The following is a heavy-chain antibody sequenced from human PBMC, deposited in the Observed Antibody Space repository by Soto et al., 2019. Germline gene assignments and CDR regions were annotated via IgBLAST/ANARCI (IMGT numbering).Heavy chain of an antibody. V-gene: IGHV1-58*01. CDR2: IAVGSGYT. D-gene: IGHD2-15*01. Sequence: SVNVSCKASGFTFTSAAFQWVRQARGQRLEWIGWIAVGSGYTNYAQRFQDRVTLTRDMSTATTYMELSRLTSEDTAIYYCAVDETRWHRIVDSDYWGQGTLVTVSS. CDR1: GFTFTSAA. CDR3: AVDETRWHRIVDSDY. J-gene: IGHJ4*02.